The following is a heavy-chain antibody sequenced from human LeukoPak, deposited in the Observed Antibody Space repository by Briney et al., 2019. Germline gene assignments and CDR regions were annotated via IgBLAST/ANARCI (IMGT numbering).Heavy chain of an antibody. CDR2: IYSGGST. CDR1: GFTVSSNY. D-gene: IGHD2-21*02. V-gene: IGHV3-66*01. J-gene: IGHJ5*02. Sequence: GGSLRLSCAASGFTVSSNYMSWVRQAPGKGLEWVSVIYSGGSTYYADSVKGRSTISRDNSKNTLYLQMNSLRAEDTAVYYCVRDNPRCCGVVPANIDDLWGQGTLVTVSS. CDR3: VRDNPRCCGVVPANIDDL.